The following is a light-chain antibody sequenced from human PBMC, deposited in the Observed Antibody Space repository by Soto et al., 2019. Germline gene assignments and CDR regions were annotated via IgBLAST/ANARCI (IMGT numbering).Light chain of an antibody. CDR2: GAS. CDR3: QQFASSPLT. J-gene: IGKJ4*01. V-gene: IGKV3-20*01. CDR1: RSVSSRY. Sequence: EIVLTQSPGTLSLSPGERATLSCRASRSVSSRYLAWYQQTPGQAPRLLIYGASSRATGIPDRFSGSGSETDFTLTISRLEPEDFALYYCQQFASSPLTVGGGTKVEVK.